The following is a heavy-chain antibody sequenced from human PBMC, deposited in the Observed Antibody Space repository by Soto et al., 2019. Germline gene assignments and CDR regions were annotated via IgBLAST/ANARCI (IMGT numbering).Heavy chain of an antibody. J-gene: IGHJ5*02. CDR2: IFYSGST. Sequence: TLSLTCPVSGDSISSGSYYWDRIRQPPGKGLEWIGNIFYSGSTLYNPSLKGRVSIDVDTSSNQFPLRLTSVTAADTAVYFCARSGGYSGYDHFFDPWGHGTPVTVSS. V-gene: IGHV4-39*01. CDR1: GDSISSGSYY. CDR3: ARSGGYSGYDHFFDP. D-gene: IGHD5-12*01.